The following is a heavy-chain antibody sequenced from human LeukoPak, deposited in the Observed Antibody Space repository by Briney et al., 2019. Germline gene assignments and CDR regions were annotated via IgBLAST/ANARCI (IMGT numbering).Heavy chain of an antibody. CDR2: IRYDGSNK. J-gene: IGHJ4*02. Sequence: GGSLRLSCAASGFTFSNYGMHWVRQAPGKGLEWMAFIRYDGSNKYYADFVKGRFTISRDNSKNTLYVQMNSLRPEDTAVYYCAKGGASVTRYVDYWGQGTLVTVSS. CDR3: AKGGASVTRYVDY. D-gene: IGHD4-17*01. CDR1: GFTFSNYG. V-gene: IGHV3-30*02.